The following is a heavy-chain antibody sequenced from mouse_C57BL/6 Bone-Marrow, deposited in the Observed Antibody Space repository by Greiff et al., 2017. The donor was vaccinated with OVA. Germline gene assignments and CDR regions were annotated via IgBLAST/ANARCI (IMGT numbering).Heavy chain of an antibody. CDR3: ARRDGLATVVAGDY. Sequence: EVQLQQSGPVLVKPGASVKMSCKASGYTFTDYYMNWVKQSHGKSLEWIGVINPYNGGTSYNQKFKGKATLTVDKSPSTAYMELNSLTSEDSAVYYCARRDGLATVVAGDYWGQGTTLTVSS. V-gene: IGHV1-19*01. CDR2: INPYNGGT. CDR1: GYTFTDYY. J-gene: IGHJ2*01. D-gene: IGHD1-1*01.